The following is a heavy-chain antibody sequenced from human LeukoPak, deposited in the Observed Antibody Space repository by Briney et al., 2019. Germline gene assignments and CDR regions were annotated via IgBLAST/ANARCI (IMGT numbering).Heavy chain of an antibody. Sequence: GRSLRLSCAASGFTFSSYGMYWARQAPGKGLEWVAVIWYDGSNKYYADSVKGRFTISRDLSKNTLYLQMNSLRVEDTAVYYCAREGRVYCGGDCYADYWGQGTLVTVSS. V-gene: IGHV3-33*07. D-gene: IGHD2-21*02. CDR2: IWYDGSNK. CDR3: AREGRVYCGGDCYADY. J-gene: IGHJ4*02. CDR1: GFTFSSYG.